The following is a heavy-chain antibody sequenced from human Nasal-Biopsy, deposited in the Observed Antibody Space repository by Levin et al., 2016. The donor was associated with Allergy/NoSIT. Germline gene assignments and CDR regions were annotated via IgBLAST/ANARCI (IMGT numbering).Heavy chain of an antibody. V-gene: IGHV5-51*01. CDR1: GYSFTSYW. J-gene: IGHJ4*02. CDR3: ARPYCSSTTCYVSYFDY. CDR2: IYPDDLDP. D-gene: IGHD2-2*01. Sequence: GESLKISCKASGYSFTSYWIGWVRQMPGKGLEWMGIIYPDDLDPRYSPSFQGQVTISADKSINTAYLQWSSLKASDTAMYYCARPYCSSTTCYVSYFDYWGQGTLVTVSS.